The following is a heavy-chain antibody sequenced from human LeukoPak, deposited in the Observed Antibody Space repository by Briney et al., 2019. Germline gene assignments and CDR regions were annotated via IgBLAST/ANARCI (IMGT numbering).Heavy chain of an antibody. CDR1: GFTVSSNY. CDR3: ARAAVTGTILNAFDI. CDR2: IYSGGST. V-gene: IGHV3-66*01. J-gene: IGHJ3*02. D-gene: IGHD1-7*01. Sequence: GGSLRLSCAASGFTVSSNYMSWVRQAPGKGLEWVSVIYSGGSTYYADSVKGRFTISRDNSKNTLYLQMNSLRAEDTAVYYCARAAVTGTILNAFDIWGQGTMVTVSS.